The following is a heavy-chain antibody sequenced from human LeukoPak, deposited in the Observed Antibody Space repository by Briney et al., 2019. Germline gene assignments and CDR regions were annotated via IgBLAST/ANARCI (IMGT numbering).Heavy chain of an antibody. D-gene: IGHD4-11*01. CDR2: IYHSGTT. Sequence: SETLSLTCTVSGDSMTRGGYYWSWVRQHPGKGLEWVGFIYHSGTTFYNPSLESRATISVDTSQNQFSQKLTSVTAADTAVYYCARAVDYRNYFDYWGQGTLVTVSS. V-gene: IGHV4-31*03. CDR1: GDSMTRGGYY. CDR3: ARAVDYRNYFDY. J-gene: IGHJ4*02.